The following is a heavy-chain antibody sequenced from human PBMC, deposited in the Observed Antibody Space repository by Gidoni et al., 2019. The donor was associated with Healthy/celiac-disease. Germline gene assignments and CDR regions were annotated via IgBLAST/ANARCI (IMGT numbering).Heavy chain of an antibody. D-gene: IGHD4-17*01. CDR1: GFTFSSYG. Sequence: QVQLVESGGGVVQPGRSLRLSCAASGFTFSSYGMHWVRQAPGKGLEWVAVIWYDGSNKYYADSVKGRFTISRDNSKNTLYLQMNSLRAEDTAVYYCAGLEVTTSGGMDVWGQGTTVTVSS. V-gene: IGHV3-33*01. J-gene: IGHJ6*02. CDR2: IWYDGSNK. CDR3: AGLEVTTSGGMDV.